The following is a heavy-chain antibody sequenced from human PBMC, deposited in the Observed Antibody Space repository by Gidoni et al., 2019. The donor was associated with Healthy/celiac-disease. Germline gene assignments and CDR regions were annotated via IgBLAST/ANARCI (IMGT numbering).Heavy chain of an antibody. CDR2: IYSGGST. D-gene: IGHD3-22*01. Sequence: EVQLVESGGGLIQPGGSLRLSCAASGFTVSSNYMSWVRKAPGKGLEWVSVIYSGGSTYYADSVKGRFTISRDNSKNTLYLQMNSLRAEDTAVYYCARVYYYDSSGPIDYWGQGTLVTVSS. V-gene: IGHV3-53*01. J-gene: IGHJ4*02. CDR3: ARVYYYDSSGPIDY. CDR1: GFTVSSNY.